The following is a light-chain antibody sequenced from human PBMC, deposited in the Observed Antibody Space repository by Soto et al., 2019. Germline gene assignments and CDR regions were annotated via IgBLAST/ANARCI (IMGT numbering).Light chain of an antibody. CDR3: QQFDSSPTT. V-gene: IGKV3-20*01. J-gene: IGKJ2*01. CDR2: GAS. CDR1: QSVISTY. Sequence: IVLTQSPGTLSLSPGERATLSCRASQSVISTYLAWYQQQPGQAPRLLLYGASNRATGIPDRFSGSGSGTDFTLTITRLEPEDFAVYFCQQFDSSPTTFGQGTKLDIK.